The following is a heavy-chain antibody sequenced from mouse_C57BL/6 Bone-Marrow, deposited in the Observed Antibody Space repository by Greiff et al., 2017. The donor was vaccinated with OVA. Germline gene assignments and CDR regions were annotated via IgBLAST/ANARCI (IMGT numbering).Heavy chain of an antibody. CDR3: ARGGYYDYDGGAWFAY. J-gene: IGHJ3*01. CDR1: GYTFTDYN. CDR2: INSNNGGT. Sequence: VQLKQSGPELAKPGASVKIPCKASGYTFTDYNMDWVKQSHGKSLEWIGDINSNNGGTIYNQKFKGKATLTVDKSSSTAYMELRSLTSEETAVYYWARGGYYDYDGGAWFAYWGQGTLVTVSA. D-gene: IGHD2-4*01. V-gene: IGHV1-18*01.